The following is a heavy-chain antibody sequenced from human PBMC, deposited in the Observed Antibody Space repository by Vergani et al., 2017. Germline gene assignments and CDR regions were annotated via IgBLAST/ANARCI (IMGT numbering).Heavy chain of an antibody. CDR2: LDPRGGPP. D-gene: IGHD3-16*01. CDR1: GYIFNSYY. Sequence: QVQLVQSGAAVKKPGASVKLSRKSSGYIFNSYYIHWVRQAPGQGLEWMGLLDPRGGPPTYADKFEGRVTLTSDTSTSTFYMELRSLRSDDTAVYYCVRPGDDYRNMITYCLDYWGQGSLVSVSS. CDR3: VRPGDDYRNMITYCLDY. J-gene: IGHJ4*02. V-gene: IGHV1-46*02.